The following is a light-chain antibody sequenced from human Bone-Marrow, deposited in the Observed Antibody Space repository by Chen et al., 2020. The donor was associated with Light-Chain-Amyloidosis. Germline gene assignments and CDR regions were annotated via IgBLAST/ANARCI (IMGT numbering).Light chain of an antibody. V-gene: IGKV4-1*01. CDR2: WAS. Sequence: DIVMTQSPDSLAVSLGERATINCKSSQSVLYSSNNKNYLAWYQQKPGQPPKLLIYWASTRESGVPDRFSGSGSGTDFTLTIISLHAEDVAVYCCQQYYSTPKTFGQGTKVKIK. CDR3: QQYYSTPKT. J-gene: IGKJ1*01. CDR1: QSVLYSSNNKNY.